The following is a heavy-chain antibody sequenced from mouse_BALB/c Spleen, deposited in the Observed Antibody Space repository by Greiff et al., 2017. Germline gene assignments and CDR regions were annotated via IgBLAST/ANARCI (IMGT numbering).Heavy chain of an antibody. CDR2: INPGSGGT. J-gene: IGHJ3*01. CDR1: GYAFTNYL. V-gene: IGHV1-54*01. D-gene: IGHD2-4*01. CDR3: ATSTMITTWFAY. Sequence: QVHVKQSGAELVRPGTSVKVSCKASGYAFTNYLIQWVKQRPGQGLEWIGVINPGSGGTKYNEKFKGKATLTADKSSSTAYMQLSSLTSDDSAVYFCATSTMITTWFAYWGQGTLVTVSA.